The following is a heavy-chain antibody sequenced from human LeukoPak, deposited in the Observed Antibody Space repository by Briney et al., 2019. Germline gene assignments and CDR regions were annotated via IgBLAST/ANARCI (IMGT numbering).Heavy chain of an antibody. CDR2: IKQDGSEK. CDR1: GFTFSGYW. J-gene: IGHJ6*04. V-gene: IGHV3-7*01. D-gene: IGHD3-10*01. Sequence: GGSLRLSCAASGFTFSGYWMSWLRQAPGNGLEWVANIKQDGSEKYYVDSVKGRFTISRDNAKNSLYLQMNSLRAEDTAVYCCARDRGFGQADVWGKGTTVTVSS. CDR3: ARDRGFGQADV.